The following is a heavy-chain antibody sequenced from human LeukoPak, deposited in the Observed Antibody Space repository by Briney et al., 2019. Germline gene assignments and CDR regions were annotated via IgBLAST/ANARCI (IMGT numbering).Heavy chain of an antibody. Sequence: SETLSLTCTVSGGSISSSSYHWGWIRQPPGKGLEWIGSIYYSGSTYYNPSLKSRVTISVDTSKNQFSLKLSSVTAADTAVYYCATGSSSWNYFDYWGQGTLVTVSS. J-gene: IGHJ4*02. CDR1: GGSISSSSYH. CDR3: ATGSSSWNYFDY. D-gene: IGHD6-13*01. V-gene: IGHV4-39*01. CDR2: IYYSGST.